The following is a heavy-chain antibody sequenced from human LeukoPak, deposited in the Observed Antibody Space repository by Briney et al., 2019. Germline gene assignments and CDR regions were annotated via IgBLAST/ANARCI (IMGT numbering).Heavy chain of an antibody. J-gene: IGHJ3*02. Sequence: SETLSLTCTVSGGSISSSSYYWGWIRQPPGKGLEWIGSIYHSGSTYYNPSLKSRVTISVDTSKNQFSLKLSSVTAADTVVYYCARQRTSDAFDIWGQGTMVTVSS. V-gene: IGHV4-39*01. CDR3: ARQRTSDAFDI. CDR1: GGSISSSSYY. D-gene: IGHD2-2*01. CDR2: IYHSGST.